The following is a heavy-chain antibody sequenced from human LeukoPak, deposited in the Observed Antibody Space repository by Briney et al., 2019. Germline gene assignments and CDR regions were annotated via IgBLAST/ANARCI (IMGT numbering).Heavy chain of an antibody. CDR1: GFTVSSNS. J-gene: IGHJ4*02. D-gene: IGHD6-19*01. CDR2: LYNGGGA. Sequence: QPGGSLRLSCAASGFTVSSNSMTWVRQAPGKGLEWVSILYNGGGANYADSLKGRFTISRDNSRNTLFLQMNSLRDEDTAVYYCARRDTTGWFHHFDYWGQGTLVTVSS. V-gene: IGHV3-53*01. CDR3: ARRDTTGWFHHFDY.